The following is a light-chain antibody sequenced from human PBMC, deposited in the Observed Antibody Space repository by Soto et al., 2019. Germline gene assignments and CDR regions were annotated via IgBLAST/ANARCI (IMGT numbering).Light chain of an antibody. CDR3: CSYAGSSSL. V-gene: IGLV2-11*01. Sequence: QSALTQPRSVSGSPGQSVTISCTGTSSDITNYNSVSWFQQHPGKAPKLMIYDVNKRPSGVPDRFSGSKSGNTASLTISGLQAEDEADYHCCSYAGSSSLFGGGTKETVL. CDR1: SSDITNYNS. J-gene: IGLJ3*02. CDR2: DVN.